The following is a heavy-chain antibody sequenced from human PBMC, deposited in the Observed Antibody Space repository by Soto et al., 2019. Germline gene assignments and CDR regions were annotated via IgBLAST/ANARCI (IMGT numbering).Heavy chain of an antibody. D-gene: IGHD3-9*01. J-gene: IGHJ6*02. V-gene: IGHV3-23*01. CDR3: ARVVRYFDTPYGMDV. Sequence: GXSLRLSCTASVFTFSTYAIIWVVQAPGKGLEWVSSIGGSGGNTYYADSVKGRFTISRDNSKNTLFLQMNRLRAEDTAEYYCARVVRYFDTPYGMDVWGHGTTVTVSS. CDR1: VFTFSTYA. CDR2: IGGSGGNT.